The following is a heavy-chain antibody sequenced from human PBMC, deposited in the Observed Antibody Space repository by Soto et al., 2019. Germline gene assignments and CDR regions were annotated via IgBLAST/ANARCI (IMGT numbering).Heavy chain of an antibody. CDR2: ITPMFGTA. Sequence: QVQLVQSGAEVKKYGSSVKVSCKASGGTFSRYAISWVRQAPGQGLEWMGGITPMFGTANYAQRFQVRVTMTADESTSTAYMQLSSLTSDDTAVYYCAQALGLAVAGPGRFDLWGRGTLVTVSS. J-gene: IGHJ2*01. V-gene: IGHV1-69*12. D-gene: IGHD6-19*01. CDR1: GGTFSRYA. CDR3: AQALGLAVAGPGRFDL.